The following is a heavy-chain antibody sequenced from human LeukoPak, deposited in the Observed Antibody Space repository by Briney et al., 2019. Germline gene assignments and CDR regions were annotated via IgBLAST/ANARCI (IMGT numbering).Heavy chain of an antibody. V-gene: IGHV3-23*01. D-gene: IGHD3-10*01. CDR2: MSSSDDGR. Sequence: GGSLRLSCATSGFSFSSYAMSWVRQAPGKGLEWVSAMSSSDDGRYYAASVRGRFTISRDNAKNSLYLQMNSLRAEDTAIYYCARDKTLVRGGSFFSYYYYMDVWGKGTTVTISS. J-gene: IGHJ6*03. CDR1: GFSFSSYA. CDR3: ARDKTLVRGGSFFSYYYYMDV.